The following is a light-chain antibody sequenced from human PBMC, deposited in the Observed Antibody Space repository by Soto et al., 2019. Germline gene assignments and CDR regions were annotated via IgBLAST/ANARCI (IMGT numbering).Light chain of an antibody. CDR2: DAS. J-gene: IGKJ5*01. V-gene: IGKV1-9*01. CDR1: QGISSY. Sequence: DIQMTQSPYSLSASVGDRVTITCRASQGISSYLGWYQQKPGKAPNLLIYDASTLQSGVPSRFSGSGSGTEFTLTISSLQPEDFATYYCQQLNSYPLTFGQGTRLEV. CDR3: QQLNSYPLT.